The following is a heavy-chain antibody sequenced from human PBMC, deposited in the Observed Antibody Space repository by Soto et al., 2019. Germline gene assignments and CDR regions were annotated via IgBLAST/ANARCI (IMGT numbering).Heavy chain of an antibody. J-gene: IGHJ4*02. D-gene: IGHD4-17*01. CDR3: AKTYGATTIYGHFDD. CDR2: TSYDGSHT. Sequence: QVQLVESGGGVVQPGASLRLSCVVSGFSFGNYAMQWVRQTPAKGLEWVAATSYDGSHTYYADSVKGRFTISRDNSKDTLFLQMTSLTPEDTAMYYCAKTYGATTIYGHFDDWGQGTLVTVSS. V-gene: IGHV3-30*18. CDR1: GFSFGNYA.